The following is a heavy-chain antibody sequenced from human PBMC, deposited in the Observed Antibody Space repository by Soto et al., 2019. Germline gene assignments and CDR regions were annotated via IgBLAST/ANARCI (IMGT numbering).Heavy chain of an antibody. D-gene: IGHD2-2*01. V-gene: IGHV1-2*04. CDR2: INPNSGGT. Sequence: ASVKVSCKASGYTFTGYYMHWVRQAPGQGLEWMGWINPNSGGTNYAQKFQGWVTMTRDTSNNSLSLHMNSLRGEDTAVYYCARARRMLPAAAISYGMDVWGQGTTVTVSS. J-gene: IGHJ6*02. CDR3: ARARRMLPAAAISYGMDV. CDR1: GYTFTGYY.